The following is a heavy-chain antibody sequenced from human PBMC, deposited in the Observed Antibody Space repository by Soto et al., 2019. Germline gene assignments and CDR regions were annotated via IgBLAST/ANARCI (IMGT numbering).Heavy chain of an antibody. CDR3: TRRSGSYGGYDWFAP. CDR2: IRSKINSYAT. V-gene: IGHV3-73*01. Sequence: EVQLVESGGGLVQPGGSLKLSCAASGFSFSDSPIHWVRQASGKGLEWVGRIRSKINSYATAYGASVQGRFTISRDDSKNTAYLQMDSLKSEDTDVYYCTRRSGSYGGYDWFAPWGQGTLVTVSS. D-gene: IGHD1-26*01. CDR1: GFSFSDSP. J-gene: IGHJ5*02.